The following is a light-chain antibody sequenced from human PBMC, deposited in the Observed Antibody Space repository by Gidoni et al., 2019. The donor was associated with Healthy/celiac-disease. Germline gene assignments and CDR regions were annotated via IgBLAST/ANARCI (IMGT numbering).Light chain of an antibody. CDR1: HGISSY. J-gene: IGKJ1*01. V-gene: IGKV1-9*01. Sequence: DIQLTQSPSFLSSSVGDRVTITCRASHGISSYLAWYQQKPGKAPNLLIYAASTLQSGVPSRFSGSGSGTEFTLTISSLQPEDFATYYCQQLNSYRWTFGQGTKVEIK. CDR3: QQLNSYRWT. CDR2: AAS.